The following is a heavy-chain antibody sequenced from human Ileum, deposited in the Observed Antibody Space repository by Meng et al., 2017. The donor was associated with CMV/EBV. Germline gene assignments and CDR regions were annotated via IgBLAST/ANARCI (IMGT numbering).Heavy chain of an antibody. CDR3: VRASITMIDY. V-gene: IGHV4-39*07. Sequence: QGHGSGQGVWKPSANPSLTWTGSGDSISRGDYFWGWIQQTPKGLEWVASLTYSGTTYYTPSLKSRVTMSVDTSKNQFSLKLNSVTAAYTAVYYCVRASITMIDYWGQGTLVTVSS. CDR1: GDSISRGDYF. D-gene: IGHD3-22*01. J-gene: IGHJ4*02. CDR2: LTYSGTT.